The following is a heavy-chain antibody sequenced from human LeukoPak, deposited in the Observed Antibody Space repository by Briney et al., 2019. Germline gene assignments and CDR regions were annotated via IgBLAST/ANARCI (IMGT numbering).Heavy chain of an antibody. Sequence: SETLSLTCTVSGGSVSSGSYYWSWIRQPPGKGLEWFGYIYYSGSTNYNPSLKSRVTISVDTSKNQFSLKLSSVTAADTAVYYCARDRGALWFGGYNWFDPWGQGTLVTVSS. CDR3: ARDRGALWFGGYNWFDP. CDR2: IYYSGST. J-gene: IGHJ5*02. V-gene: IGHV4-61*01. D-gene: IGHD3-10*01. CDR1: GGSVSSGSYY.